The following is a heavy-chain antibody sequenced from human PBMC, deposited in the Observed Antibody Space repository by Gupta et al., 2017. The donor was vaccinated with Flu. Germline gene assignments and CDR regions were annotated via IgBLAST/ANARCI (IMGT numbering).Heavy chain of an antibody. Sequence: VQLVESGGGLVKPGGSLRLSCAASGFTFSSFGMNWVRQAPGKGLEWISSISSSTSHKYYADSVKGRFTISRDNADNSLYLQMSSLRVEDTAIYYCARRGNYLGDAFDIWGRGTMVTVSS. J-gene: IGHJ3*02. D-gene: IGHD2/OR15-2a*01. CDR1: GFTFSSFG. CDR2: ISSSTSHK. CDR3: ARRGNYLGDAFDI. V-gene: IGHV3-21*01.